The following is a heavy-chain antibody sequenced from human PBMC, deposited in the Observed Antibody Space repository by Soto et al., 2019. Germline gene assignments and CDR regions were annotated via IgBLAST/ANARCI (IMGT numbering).Heavy chain of an antibody. V-gene: IGHV4-31*02. CDR3: ASTYYTTSIGPFDH. D-gene: IGHD3-22*01. Sequence: QVQLQASGPGLVKPSQTLSLTCTVSGGSIISGNYYWSWISQHPVKGLEWIGYIYYSGSTYYNPSLKSRVTISVDPSKNQFSMKMSPVTAAVTAVSYCASTYYTTSIGPFDHWCQGSLSTFSS. J-gene: IGHJ4*02. CDR1: GGSIISGNYY. CDR2: IYYSGST.